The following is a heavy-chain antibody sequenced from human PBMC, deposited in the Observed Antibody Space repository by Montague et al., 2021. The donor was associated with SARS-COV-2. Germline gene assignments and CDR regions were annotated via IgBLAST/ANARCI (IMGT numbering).Heavy chain of an antibody. CDR1: GGSISSGGYY. Sequence: TLSLTCTVSGGSISSGGYYWSWIRQHPGKGLEWIGYIYYSGSTYYNPSLKSRATISVDTSKNQFPLKLSSVTAADTAVYYCARASGKKTIFGVVISYFDYWGQGTLVTVSS. V-gene: IGHV4-31*03. J-gene: IGHJ4*02. D-gene: IGHD3-3*01. CDR2: IYYSGST. CDR3: ARASGKKTIFGVVISYFDY.